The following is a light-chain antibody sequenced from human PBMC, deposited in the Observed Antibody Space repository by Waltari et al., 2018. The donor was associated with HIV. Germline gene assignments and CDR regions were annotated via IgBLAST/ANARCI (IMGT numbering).Light chain of an antibody. J-gene: IGLJ2*01. CDR2: NVS. Sequence: SALTQPASVSGSPGQSITISCSGTSGDVGGYNFVSWHQKHPGKAPKLIIDNVSSRPSAVSIRFSGSRSANTASLTIAGLQVEDEADYFCSSYTSSGPRYVLFGGGTRLTV. V-gene: IGLV2-14*03. CDR3: SSYTSSGPRYVL. CDR1: SGDVGGYNF.